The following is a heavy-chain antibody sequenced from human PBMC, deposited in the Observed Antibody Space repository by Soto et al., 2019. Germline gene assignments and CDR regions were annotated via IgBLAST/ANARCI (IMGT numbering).Heavy chain of an antibody. CDR3: ARGGGYDSFDY. J-gene: IGHJ4*02. D-gene: IGHD5-12*01. V-gene: IGHV4-30-2*06. Sequence: SETLSLTCTVSGASISYGGFSWSWIRQSPGKGLEWIGYISHLESTYFHPSFKSRLTMSIDRTRNQFSLKLSSVTAADMAVYYCARGGGYDSFDYWGQGVLVTVSS. CDR1: GASISYGGFS. CDR2: ISHLEST.